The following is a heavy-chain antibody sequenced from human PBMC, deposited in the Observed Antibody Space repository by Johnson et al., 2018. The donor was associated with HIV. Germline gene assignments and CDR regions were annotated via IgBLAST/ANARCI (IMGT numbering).Heavy chain of an antibody. J-gene: IGHJ3*02. V-gene: IGHV3-9*01. Sequence: EVQLVESGGGLVQPGRSLRLSCAASGFTFDDYAMHWVRQAPGKGLEWVSGLTWNSGSVAYADSVKGRFTISRDTSKNTLYLQMNSLRAEDTAVYYCAKGASGSQRRGAFHIWGQGTMVTVSS. CDR3: AKGASGSQRRGAFHI. CDR1: GFTFDDYA. CDR2: LTWNSGSV. D-gene: IGHD1-26*01.